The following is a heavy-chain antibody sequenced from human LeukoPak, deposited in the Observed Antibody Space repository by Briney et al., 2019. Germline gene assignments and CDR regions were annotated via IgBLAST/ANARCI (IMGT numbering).Heavy chain of an antibody. CDR3: AKGRGSYYDWLDP. V-gene: IGHV3-9*01. D-gene: IGHD1-26*01. CDR1: GFTFDDYA. J-gene: IGHJ5*02. CDR2: ISWNSGSI. Sequence: GGSLRLSCAASGFTFDDYAMHWVRQAPGKGLEWVSGISWNSGSIGYADSVKGRFTISRDNAKNSLYLQMNSLRAEDTALYYCAKGRGSYYDWLDPWGQGTLVTVSS.